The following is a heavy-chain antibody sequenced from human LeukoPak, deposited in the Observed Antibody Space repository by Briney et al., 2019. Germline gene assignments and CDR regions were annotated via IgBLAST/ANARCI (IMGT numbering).Heavy chain of an antibody. CDR3: APMVRGLYYFDY. Sequence: HPGGSLRLSCVASGFTFSTYAMSWVRQAPGKGLEWVSAISGSGGSTYYADSVKGRFTISRDNSKNTLYLQMNSLRAEDTAVYYCAPMVRGLYYFDYWGQGTLVTVSS. J-gene: IGHJ4*02. CDR2: ISGSGGST. V-gene: IGHV3-23*01. CDR1: GFTFSTYA. D-gene: IGHD3-10*01.